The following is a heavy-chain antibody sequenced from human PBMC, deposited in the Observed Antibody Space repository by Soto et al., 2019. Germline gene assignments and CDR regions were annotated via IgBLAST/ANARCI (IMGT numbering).Heavy chain of an antibody. D-gene: IGHD2-2*01. Sequence: PSETLSLNCAVSGGSISSGGYSWSWIRQPPGKGLEWIGYIYHSGSTYYNPSLKSRVTISVDRSKNQFSLKLSSVTAADTAVYYCARVPDRWGQGTLXTVSS. J-gene: IGHJ5*02. CDR1: GGSISSGGYS. V-gene: IGHV4-30-2*01. CDR3: ARVPDR. CDR2: IYHSGST.